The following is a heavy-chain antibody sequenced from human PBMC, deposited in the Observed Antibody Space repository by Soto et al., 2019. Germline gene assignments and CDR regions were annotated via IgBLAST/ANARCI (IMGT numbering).Heavy chain of an antibody. Sequence: QVQLQESGPGLVKPSETLSLTCTVSGGSVSSGSYYWSWIRQPPGKGLEWIGYIYYSGSTNYNPSLKSRVTISVDTSKNQFSLKLSSVTAADTAVYYCARGGAYYGSGIGLLSRNYYYYGMDVWGQGTTVTVSS. J-gene: IGHJ6*02. V-gene: IGHV4-61*01. CDR1: GGSVSSGSYY. D-gene: IGHD3-10*01. CDR2: IYYSGST. CDR3: ARGGAYYGSGIGLLSRNYYYYGMDV.